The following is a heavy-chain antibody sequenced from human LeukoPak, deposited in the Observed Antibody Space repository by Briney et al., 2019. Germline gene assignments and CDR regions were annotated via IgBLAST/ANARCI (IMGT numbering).Heavy chain of an antibody. J-gene: IGHJ4*02. CDR1: GYTFTSYD. CDR3: ASHGSYGDY. Sequence: ASVKVSCKASGYTFTSYDINWVRQATGQGLEWMGWMNPNSGNTGYAQKFQGRVTMTRNTSISTAYLELSSLRSAAAAVYYCASHGSYGDYWGQGTLVTVSS. V-gene: IGHV1-8*01. D-gene: IGHD1-26*01. CDR2: MNPNSGNT.